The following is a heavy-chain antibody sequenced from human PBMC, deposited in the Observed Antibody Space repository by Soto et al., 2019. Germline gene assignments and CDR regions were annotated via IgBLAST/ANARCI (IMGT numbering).Heavy chain of an antibody. Sequence: QLQLQESGPGLVKPSETLSLTCTVSGGSISSSSYYWGWIRQPPGKGLEWIGSIYYSGSTYYNPSLKSRVTISVDTSKTQFSLKLSSVTAADTAVYYCARTYYDFWSGYFRGARDAFDIWGQGTMVTVSS. V-gene: IGHV4-39*01. CDR2: IYYSGST. CDR3: ARTYYDFWSGYFRGARDAFDI. CDR1: GGSISSSSYY. D-gene: IGHD3-3*01. J-gene: IGHJ3*02.